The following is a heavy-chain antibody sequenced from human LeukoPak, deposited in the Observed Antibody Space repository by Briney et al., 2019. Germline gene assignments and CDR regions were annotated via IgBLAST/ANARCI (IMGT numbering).Heavy chain of an antibody. CDR2: IGPSGDNT. CDR3: ATGAYFEY. J-gene: IGHJ4*02. CDR1: GFTFSNYG. V-gene: IGHV3-23*01. Sequence: GGSLRLSCAASGFTFSNYGMDWVRQAPGKGLEWVSGIGPSGDNTYYADSVKDRFTISRDNSKNTLYLQMSGLRAEDTAIYYCATGAYFEYWGQGALVTVSS.